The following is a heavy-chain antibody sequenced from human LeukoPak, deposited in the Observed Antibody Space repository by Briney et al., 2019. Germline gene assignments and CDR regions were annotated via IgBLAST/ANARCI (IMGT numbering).Heavy chain of an antibody. Sequence: SETLSLTCAVYGGSLSGYYWSWIRQPPGKGLEWIGEINHSGSTNYNPSLKSRITISVDTSKNQFSLRLSSVTAADTAVYYCARRSYQLLYGYYYYYMDVWGKGTTVTVSS. D-gene: IGHD2-2*02. V-gene: IGHV4-34*01. CDR3: ARRSYQLLYGYYYYYMDV. CDR1: GGSLSGYY. CDR2: INHSGST. J-gene: IGHJ6*03.